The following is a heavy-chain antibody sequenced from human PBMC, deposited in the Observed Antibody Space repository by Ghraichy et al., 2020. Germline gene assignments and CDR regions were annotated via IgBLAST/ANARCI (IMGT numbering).Heavy chain of an antibody. CDR3: AKDGGVGIRQYFQH. D-gene: IGHD1-26*01. J-gene: IGHJ1*01. CDR2: IAGSAAVT. CDR1: GFTFYNFA. Sequence: GALRLSCAASGFTFYNFAMSWVRRAPEKGLEWVAVIAGSAAVTHYADSVKGRFTISRDNSKNMLYLDMNNLRVEDTADYYCAKDGGVGIRQYFQHWGQGSQVTVSS. V-gene: IGHV3-23*01.